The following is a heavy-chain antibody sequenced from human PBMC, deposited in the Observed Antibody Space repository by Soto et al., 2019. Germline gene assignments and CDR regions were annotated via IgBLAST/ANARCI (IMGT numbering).Heavy chain of an antibody. V-gene: IGHV3-23*01. Sequence: EVQLLESGGDLIQPGGSLRLSCVASGLTFGSRAMSWVRQSPGEGLEWVSTITDTGGDAKYADSVRGRFAISRDNSKNTLDLQMSALRAEDSAIYFCVRGSKDSYPGSRIFDFWGRGTLVTVSS. J-gene: IGHJ4*02. CDR1: GLTFGSRA. CDR3: VRGSKDSYPGSRIFDF. CDR2: ITDTGGDA. D-gene: IGHD3-10*01.